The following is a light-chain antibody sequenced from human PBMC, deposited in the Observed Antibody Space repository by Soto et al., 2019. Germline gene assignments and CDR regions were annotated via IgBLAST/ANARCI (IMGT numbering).Light chain of an antibody. J-gene: IGKJ4*01. CDR2: AAS. CDR3: QQYGDWPLT. Sequence: DIQMTQSPSSLSASVGDRVTITCRASQSITTYLNWYRQKPGKAPKLLIYAASSLQSGVPSRFSGSGSETEFTLSISSLQSEDFAVYYCQQYGDWPLTFGGGTKVDIK. V-gene: IGKV1-39*01. CDR1: QSITTY.